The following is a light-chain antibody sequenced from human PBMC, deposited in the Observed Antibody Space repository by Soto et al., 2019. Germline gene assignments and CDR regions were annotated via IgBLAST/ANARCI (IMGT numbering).Light chain of an antibody. V-gene: IGKV3-11*01. J-gene: IGKJ1*01. Sequence: EIVLTQSPATLSLSPGERATLSCRASQSVYTYLAWYQQKPGQAPRLLIYDASKRATGIPARFSGSGSGTDFTLPISSLGPEDFAVYYCQQRTNWPPTGTFGQGTKVEIK. CDR3: QQRTNWPPTGT. CDR2: DAS. CDR1: QSVYTY.